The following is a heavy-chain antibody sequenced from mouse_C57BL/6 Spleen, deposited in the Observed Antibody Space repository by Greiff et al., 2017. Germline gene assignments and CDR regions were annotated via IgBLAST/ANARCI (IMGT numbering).Heavy chain of an antibody. CDR1: GYSFTDYN. D-gene: IGHD2-1*01. Sequence: VQLQQSGPELVKPGASVKISCKASGYSFTDYNMNWVKQSNGKSLEWIGEINPNYGTTSYNQKFKGKATLTVDQSSSTAYMQLNSLTSEDSAVYYCARRYDGNYDYAMDYWGQGTSVTVSS. J-gene: IGHJ4*01. CDR3: ARRYDGNYDYAMDY. V-gene: IGHV1-39*01. CDR2: INPNYGTT.